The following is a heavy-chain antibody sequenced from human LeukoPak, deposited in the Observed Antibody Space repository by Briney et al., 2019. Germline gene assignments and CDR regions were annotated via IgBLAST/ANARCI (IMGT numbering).Heavy chain of an antibody. CDR2: IWYGGSNK. CDR1: GFTFSSYG. V-gene: IGHV3-33*08. CDR3: ARVAPAALGFDC. D-gene: IGHD2-2*01. Sequence: PGGSLRLSCAASGFTFSSYGMHWVRQAPGKGLEWVAVIWYGGSNKYYADSVKGRFTISRDNSKNTLYLQMNSLRAEDTAVYYCARVAPAALGFDCWGQGTLVTVSS. J-gene: IGHJ4*02.